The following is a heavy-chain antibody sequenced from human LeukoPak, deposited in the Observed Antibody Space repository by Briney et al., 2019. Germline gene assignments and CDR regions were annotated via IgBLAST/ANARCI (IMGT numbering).Heavy chain of an antibody. V-gene: IGHV4-39*02. D-gene: IGHD3-3*01. Sequence: SETLSLTCTVSGGSISSSSYYWGWIRQPPGKGLEWIGSIYYSGSTYYNPSLKSRVTISVDTSKNQFSLKLSSVTAADTAVYYCAREGLGFAPGRWGQGTQVTVSS. CDR3: AREGLGFAPGR. CDR2: IYYSGST. CDR1: GGSISSSSYY. J-gene: IGHJ4*02.